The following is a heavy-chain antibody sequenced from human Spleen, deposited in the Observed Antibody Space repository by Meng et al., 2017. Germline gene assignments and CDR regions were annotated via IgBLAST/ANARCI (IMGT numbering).Heavy chain of an antibody. CDR1: GYTFTNYG. D-gene: IGHD3-22*01. V-gene: IGHV1-18*01. J-gene: IGHJ4*02. CDR3: AREAYYDSAGYYYLLDY. CDR2: ISGYNGNT. Sequence: ASVKVSCKASGYTFTNYGISWVRQAPGQGLEWMGWISGYNGNTNYAQRFQDRVTMTTDTSTSTAYMGLRSLRSDDTALYYCAREAYYDSAGYYYLLDYWGQGTLVTVSS.